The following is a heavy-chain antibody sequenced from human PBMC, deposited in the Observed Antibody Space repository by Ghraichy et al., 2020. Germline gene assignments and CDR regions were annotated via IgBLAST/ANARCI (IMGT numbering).Heavy chain of an antibody. V-gene: IGHV4-34*01. CDR2: INHSGGT. CDR1: GGSLNGYY. J-gene: IGHJ1*01. D-gene: IGHD1-26*01. CDR3: ARGWSYAPV. Sequence: SETLSLTCAVFGGSLNGYYLSWIRQSPGKGLEWIGEINHSGGTSYNPSLKSRITISVDTSKNQFSLKLSSVTAADTAVYYCARGWSYAPVWGLGTLVTVSS.